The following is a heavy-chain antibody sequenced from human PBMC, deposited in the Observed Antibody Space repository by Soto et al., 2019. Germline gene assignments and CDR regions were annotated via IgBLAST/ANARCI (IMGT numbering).Heavy chain of an antibody. CDR2: IYSSGST. D-gene: IGHD3-3*01. Sequence: SATNSLTCTDTGGNIIDYYWTWIRQSAGGGLEWIGRIYSSGSTNYNPSLKSRVTISLDTSMNHFSLRLSSVTAADTSGYYCARGQRFSDWFDPCGQGPLVTGSS. CDR3: ARGQRFSDWFDP. J-gene: IGHJ5*02. CDR1: GGNIIDYY. V-gene: IGHV4-4*07.